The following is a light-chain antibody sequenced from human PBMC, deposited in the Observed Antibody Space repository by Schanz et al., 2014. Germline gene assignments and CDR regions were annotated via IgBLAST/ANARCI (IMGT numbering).Light chain of an antibody. J-gene: IGKJ4*01. CDR1: QSVSSY. V-gene: IGKV3-11*01. Sequence: EIVLTQSPGTLSLSPGERATLSCRASQSVSSYLAWYQQKPGQAPRLLISGASVRATGVPARFSGSGSGTDFTLTISSLQPEDFATYYCQQLNSYPLTFGGGTKVEIK. CDR3: QQLNSYPLT. CDR2: GAS.